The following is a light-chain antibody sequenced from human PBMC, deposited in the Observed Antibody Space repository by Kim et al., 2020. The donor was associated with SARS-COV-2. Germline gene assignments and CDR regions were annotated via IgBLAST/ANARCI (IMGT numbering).Light chain of an antibody. J-gene: IGLJ3*02. V-gene: IGLV10-54*01. CDR1: SNDGGNDG. Sequence: QTARLTCTENSNDGGNDGAAWLQQHPSHPPKLMFHKDDNRTPWISGRLSAFTSVNTASLTITGLQPEDEADYYFSACDTSLGAWEFGGGTQMTVL. CDR2: KDD. CDR3: SACDTSLGAWE.